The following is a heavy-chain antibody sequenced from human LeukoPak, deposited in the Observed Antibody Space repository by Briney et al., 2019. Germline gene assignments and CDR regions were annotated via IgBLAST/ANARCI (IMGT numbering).Heavy chain of an antibody. CDR3: ARVDPDSSSTLEVFDY. V-gene: IGHV4-59*01. J-gene: IGHJ4*02. D-gene: IGHD6-6*01. CDR2: IYYSGST. Sequence: SETLSLTCTVSGDSISSYYWSWIRQPPGKGLEWIGYIYYSGSTKYNPSLKSRVTMSLDTSKSQFSLKLNSVTAADTAVYYCARVDPDSSSTLEVFDYWGQGTLVTVSS. CDR1: GDSISSYY.